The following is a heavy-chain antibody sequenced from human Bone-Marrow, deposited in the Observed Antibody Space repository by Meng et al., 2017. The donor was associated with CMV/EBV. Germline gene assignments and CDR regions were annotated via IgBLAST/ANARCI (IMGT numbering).Heavy chain of an antibody. Sequence: GESLKISCAASGFTFSSYAMSWVRQAPGKGLEWVSAISGSGGSTYYADSVKGRFTISRDNSKNTLYLQMNSLRAADTAVYYCAKSLRLRNGPKYSNYVGGSDYYYGMDVWGQGTTVTVSS. CDR3: AKSLRLRNGPKYSNYVGGSDYYYGMDV. V-gene: IGHV3-23*01. D-gene: IGHD4-11*01. CDR2: ISGSGGST. J-gene: IGHJ6*02. CDR1: GFTFSSYA.